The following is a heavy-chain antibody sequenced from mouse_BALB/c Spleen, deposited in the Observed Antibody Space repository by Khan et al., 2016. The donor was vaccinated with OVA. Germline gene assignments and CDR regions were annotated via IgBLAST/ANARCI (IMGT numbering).Heavy chain of an antibody. CDR1: GFSLTTYG. CDR3: TSNSYMSYFPY. J-gene: IGHJ3*01. D-gene: IGHD1-3*01. V-gene: IGHV2-2*01. CDR2: IWSGGNT. Sequence: VQLQESGPGLVQPSQSLSITCTVSGFSLTTYGVHWVRQSPGKGLEWLGLIWSGGNTDYNAAFISRLSITKDNSQSQVFFKMNSLQADDTAMYYSTSNSYMSYFPYWFHGTLVTVSS.